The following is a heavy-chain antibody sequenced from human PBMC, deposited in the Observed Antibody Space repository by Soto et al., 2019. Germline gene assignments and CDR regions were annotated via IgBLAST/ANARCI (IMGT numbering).Heavy chain of an antibody. CDR3: ARSPSITIFGVVTPYYFDY. Sequence: ASVKVSCKASGYTFTGYYMRWVRQAPGQGLEWMGWINPNSGGTNYAQKFQGWVTMTRVTSISTAYMELSRLRSDDTAVYYCARSPSITIFGVVTPYYFDYWGQGTLVTVSS. CDR1: GYTFTGYY. D-gene: IGHD3-3*01. J-gene: IGHJ4*02. CDR2: INPNSGGT. V-gene: IGHV1-2*04.